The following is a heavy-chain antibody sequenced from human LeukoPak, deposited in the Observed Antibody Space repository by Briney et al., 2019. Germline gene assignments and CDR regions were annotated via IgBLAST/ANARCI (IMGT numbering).Heavy chain of an antibody. CDR3: ARDLSGGYSYGHLAY. V-gene: IGHV3-30*04. J-gene: IGHJ4*02. Sequence: TGGSLRLSCAASGFTFSSYAMHWVRQAPGKGLEWVAVISYDGSNKYYADSVKGRFTISRDNSKNTLYLQMNSLRAEDTAVYYCARDLSGGYSYGHLAYWGQGTLVAVSS. CDR1: GFTFSSYA. CDR2: ISYDGSNK. D-gene: IGHD5-18*01.